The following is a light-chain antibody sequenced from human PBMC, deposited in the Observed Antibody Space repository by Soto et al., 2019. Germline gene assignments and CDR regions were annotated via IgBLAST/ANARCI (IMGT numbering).Light chain of an antibody. CDR3: QQYTGPPTT. V-gene: IGKV3-20*01. J-gene: IGKJ1*01. Sequence: EIVLTQSPATLSLSPGERATLYCRASQSVSSYLAWYQQKPGQAPRLLIYGASSRATGIPDRFSGSGSGTDSTLTITRLEPEDSAVYFCQQYTGPPTTFGQGTKVDIK. CDR2: GAS. CDR1: QSVSSY.